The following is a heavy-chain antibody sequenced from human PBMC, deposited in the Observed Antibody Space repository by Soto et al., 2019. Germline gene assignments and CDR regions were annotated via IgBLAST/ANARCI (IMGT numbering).Heavy chain of an antibody. V-gene: IGHV3-23*01. CDR3: TTQFFLSSRKPPEDV. CDR1: GFTFGNYA. J-gene: IGHJ6*02. Sequence: EVRLLESGGGLVQPEGSLRLSCEGSGFTFGNYAMTWVRQGPGRGLEWVSALSGSSLNTYYAHSVKGRFTISRDNSKNTMYLEMNSLRVDDTAVYYCTTQFFLSSRKPPEDVWGQGTPVAVSS. CDR2: LSGSSLNT.